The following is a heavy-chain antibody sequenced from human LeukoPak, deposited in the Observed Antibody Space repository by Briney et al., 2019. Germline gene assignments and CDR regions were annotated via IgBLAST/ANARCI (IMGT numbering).Heavy chain of an antibody. CDR3: ARGGSGWTFNH. CDR2: INSGGDTI. D-gene: IGHD2/OR15-2a*01. CDR1: GFSFSDNF. J-gene: IGHJ4*02. V-gene: IGHV3-11*01. Sequence: GGSLRLSCTASGFSFSDNFMGWLRQPPGKGLEWVSYINSGGDTIHYSGAVKGRFSISRDNSKRLLYLQMSRLRIDDTALYYCARGGSGWTFNHWGQGTLVSVAS.